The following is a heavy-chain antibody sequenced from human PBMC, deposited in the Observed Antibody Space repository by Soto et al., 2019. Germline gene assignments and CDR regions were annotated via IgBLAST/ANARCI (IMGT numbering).Heavy chain of an antibody. CDR1: GFTFTNYA. CDR3: AKSHTGMARGYYYYAMDV. D-gene: IGHD5-18*01. Sequence: GGSLRLSCAASGFTFTNYAMSWVRQAPGKGLEWVSAISGSGGSTYYADSVKGRFTISRDNSKNTLYVQMNSLRAEDTAIYYCAKSHTGMARGYYYYAMDVWGQGTTVTVSS. CDR2: ISGSGGST. J-gene: IGHJ6*02. V-gene: IGHV3-23*01.